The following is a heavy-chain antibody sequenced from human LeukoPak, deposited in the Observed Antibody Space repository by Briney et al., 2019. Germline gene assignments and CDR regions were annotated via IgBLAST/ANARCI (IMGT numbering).Heavy chain of an antibody. V-gene: IGHV1-18*01. CDR1: GYTFTSYG. D-gene: IGHD2-2*01. Sequence: GASVKVSCKASGYTFTSYGISWVRQAPGQGLEWMGWISAYNGNTNYAQKLQGRVTMTTDTSTSTAYMELSSLRSEDTAVYYCARDACSSRICSAGGNWFDPWGQGTLVTVSS. CDR2: ISAYNGNT. J-gene: IGHJ5*02. CDR3: ARDACSSRICSAGGNWFDP.